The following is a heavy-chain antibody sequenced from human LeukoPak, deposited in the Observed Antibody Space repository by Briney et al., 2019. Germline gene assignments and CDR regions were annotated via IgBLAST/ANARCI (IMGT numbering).Heavy chain of an antibody. Sequence: GGSLRLSCAASGLTFSNYMMHWVRQAPGKGLVWVSRIKSDGITITYADSVKGRFTISRDNAKNTLYLQMNSLRAEDTAVYYCLRDLNWSLDQWGQGTLVSVSS. V-gene: IGHV3-74*01. D-gene: IGHD1-20*01. CDR2: IKSDGITI. CDR3: LRDLNWSLDQ. J-gene: IGHJ4*02. CDR1: GLTFSNYM.